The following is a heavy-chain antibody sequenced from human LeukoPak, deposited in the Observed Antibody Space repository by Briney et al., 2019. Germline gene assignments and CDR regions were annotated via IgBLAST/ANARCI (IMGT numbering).Heavy chain of an antibody. CDR2: ISAYNGNT. CDR1: GYTFTSYG. J-gene: IGHJ4*02. D-gene: IGHD3-3*01. V-gene: IGHV1-18*04. Sequence: AASVKVSCKASGYTFTSYGISWVRQAPGQGLEWMGWISAYNGNTNYAQELQGRVTMTTDTSTSTAYMELRSLRSDDTAVYYCARGRITIFGVVTPHFDYWGQGTLVTVSS. CDR3: ARGRITIFGVVTPHFDY.